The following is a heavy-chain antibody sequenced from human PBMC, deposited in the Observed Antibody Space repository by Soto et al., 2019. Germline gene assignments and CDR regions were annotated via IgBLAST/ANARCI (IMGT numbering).Heavy chain of an antibody. Sequence: QVQLVQSGAEVKKPGSSVKVSCKASGGTFSSYTISWVRQAPGQGLEWMGRIIPILGIANYAQKFQGRVTITADKSTSTAYMELSSLRSEDTAVYYCAPKLADSSGWTGGFDYWGQGTLVTVSS. CDR3: APKLADSSGWTGGFDY. CDR1: GGTFSSYT. J-gene: IGHJ4*02. D-gene: IGHD6-19*01. V-gene: IGHV1-69*02. CDR2: IIPILGIA.